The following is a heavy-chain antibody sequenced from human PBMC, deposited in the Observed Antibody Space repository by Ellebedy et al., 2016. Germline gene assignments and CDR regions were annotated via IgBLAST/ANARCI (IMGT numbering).Heavy chain of an antibody. J-gene: IGHJ4*02. CDR3: AGAVLSSSRMGSFDY. Sequence: SETLSLTCTVSGGSISSYYWNWIRQPPGKGLEWVAYMYHSGTSNYNPSLKSRATMSVDTSKSQFSLKLSSVTAADTAVYYCAGAVLSSSRMGSFDYWGQGTLVTVSS. CDR2: MYHSGTS. V-gene: IGHV4-59*01. D-gene: IGHD6-13*01. CDR1: GGSISSYY.